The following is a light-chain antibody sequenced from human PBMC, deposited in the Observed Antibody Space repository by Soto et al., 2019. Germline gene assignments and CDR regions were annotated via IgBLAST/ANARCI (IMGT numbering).Light chain of an antibody. CDR2: AAS. Sequence: AIRMTQSPSSLYASTGDRVTITCRASQGISSYLAWYQQKPGKAPKLLIYAASTLQSGVPSRFSGSGSGTDFTLTISCLQSEDFATYYCQQYYRYPPITGGQGTRLEIK. V-gene: IGKV1-8*01. J-gene: IGKJ5*01. CDR1: QGISSY. CDR3: QQYYRYPPIT.